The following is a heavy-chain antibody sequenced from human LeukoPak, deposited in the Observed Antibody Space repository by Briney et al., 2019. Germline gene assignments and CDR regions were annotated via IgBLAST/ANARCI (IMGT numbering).Heavy chain of an antibody. Sequence: ASVTVSCTASGYTFTSYGISWVRQAPGQGLEWMGWISAYNGNTNYAQKLQGRVTMTTDTSTSTAYMELRSLRSDDTAVYYCARVRSSSTFYYYGMDVWGQGTTATVSS. CDR1: GYTFTSYG. V-gene: IGHV1-18*01. CDR2: ISAYNGNT. CDR3: ARVRSSSTFYYYGMDV. D-gene: IGHD6-6*01. J-gene: IGHJ6*02.